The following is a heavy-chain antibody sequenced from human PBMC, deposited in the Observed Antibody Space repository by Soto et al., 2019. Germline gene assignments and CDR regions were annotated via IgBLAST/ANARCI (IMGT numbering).Heavy chain of an antibody. D-gene: IGHD3-3*01. CDR3: ARHKRDLRFLEWSYYFDY. V-gene: IGHV3-30-3*01. Sequence: VQLVESGGGVVQPGRSLRLSCAASGFTFSSYAMHWVRQAPGKGLEWVAVISYDGSNKYYADSVKGRFTISRDSSKNTLYLQMNSLRAEDTAVYYCARHKRDLRFLEWSYYFDYWGQGTLVTVSS. J-gene: IGHJ4*02. CDR1: GFTFSSYA. CDR2: ISYDGSNK.